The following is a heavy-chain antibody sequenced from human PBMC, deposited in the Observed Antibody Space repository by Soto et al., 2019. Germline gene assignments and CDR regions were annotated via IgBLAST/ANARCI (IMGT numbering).Heavy chain of an antibody. CDR3: ATLPPRIVVTLLPIPS. V-gene: IGHV4-59*01. Sequence: PSETLSLTCSVSGACISSYYYTWIRQTPGKGLEWIGYIYLGGSINYNPSFKSRVIISVDTSKNQFSVRLSSVTAADTAVYYCATLPPRIVVTLLPIPSWGQGIQVTVSS. J-gene: IGHJ5*02. CDR2: IYLGGSI. CDR1: GACISSYY. D-gene: IGHD2-2*02.